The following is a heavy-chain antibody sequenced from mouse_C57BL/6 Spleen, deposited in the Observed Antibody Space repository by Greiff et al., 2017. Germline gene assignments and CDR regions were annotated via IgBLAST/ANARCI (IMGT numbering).Heavy chain of an antibody. Sequence: VQLQQSGAELARPGASVKLSCKASGYTFTSYGISWVKQRTGQGLEWIGEIYPRSGNTYYNEKFKGQATLTADKSSSTAYMGLRSLTSEDSAVYFCATTVVDAMDYWGQGTSVTVSS. CDR3: ATTVVDAMDY. V-gene: IGHV1-81*01. CDR2: IYPRSGNT. CDR1: GYTFTSYG. J-gene: IGHJ4*01. D-gene: IGHD1-1*01.